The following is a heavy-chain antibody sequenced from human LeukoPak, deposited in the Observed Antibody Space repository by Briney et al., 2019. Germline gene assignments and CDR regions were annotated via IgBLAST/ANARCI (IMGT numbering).Heavy chain of an antibody. D-gene: IGHD6-19*01. V-gene: IGHV3-15*01. CDR3: TTDVQWLVLGDFDY. CDR1: GFTFNNYY. Sequence: GGSLRLSCAASGFTFNNYYMSWVRQAPGKGLEWVGRIKSKTDGGTTDYAAPVKGRFTISRDDSKNTLYLQMNSLKTEDTAVYYCTTDVQWLVLGDFDYWGQGTLVTVSS. J-gene: IGHJ4*02. CDR2: IKSKTDGGTT.